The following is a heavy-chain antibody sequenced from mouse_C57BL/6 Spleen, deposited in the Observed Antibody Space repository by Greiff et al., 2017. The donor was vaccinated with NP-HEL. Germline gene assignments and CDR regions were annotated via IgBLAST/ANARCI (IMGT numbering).Heavy chain of an antibody. J-gene: IGHJ4*01. CDR2: INPGSGGT. CDR1: GYAFTNYL. CDR3: ARWAPYDYDAMDY. D-gene: IGHD6-5*01. Sequence: VQLQQSGAELVRPGTSVKVSCKASGYAFTNYLIEWVKQRPGQGLEWIGVINPGSGGTNYNEKFKGKATLTADKSSSTAYMQLSSLTSEDSAVYFCARWAPYDYDAMDYWGQGTSVTVSS. V-gene: IGHV1-54*01.